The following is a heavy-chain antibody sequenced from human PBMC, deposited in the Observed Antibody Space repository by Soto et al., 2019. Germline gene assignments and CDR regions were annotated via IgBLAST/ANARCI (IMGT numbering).Heavy chain of an antibody. CDR2: INAGNGNT. V-gene: IGHV1-3*01. D-gene: IGHD3-10*01. Sequence: ASVKVSCKASGYTFTSYAMHWVRQAPGQRLEWMGWINAGNGNTKYSQKFQGRVTITRDTSASTAYMELSSLRSEDTAVYYCARFEYYYGSGSYYNWFDPWGQGTLVTSPQ. J-gene: IGHJ5*02. CDR3: ARFEYYYGSGSYYNWFDP. CDR1: GYTFTSYA.